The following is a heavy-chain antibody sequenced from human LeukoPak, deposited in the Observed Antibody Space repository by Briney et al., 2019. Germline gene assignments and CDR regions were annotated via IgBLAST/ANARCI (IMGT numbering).Heavy chain of an antibody. Sequence: RSGGSLRLSCAASGFTFSGYDMHWVRQAPGKGLEWVAFIRYDGSSKYYAGSVKGRFTISRDNSKNMQYLQMNSLRVEDTAIYYCAKVGYRGEWTGMDYWGQGTRVTVSS. D-gene: IGHD6-13*01. CDR1: GFTFSGYD. CDR3: AKVGYRGEWTGMDY. V-gene: IGHV3-30*02. CDR2: IRYDGSSK. J-gene: IGHJ4*02.